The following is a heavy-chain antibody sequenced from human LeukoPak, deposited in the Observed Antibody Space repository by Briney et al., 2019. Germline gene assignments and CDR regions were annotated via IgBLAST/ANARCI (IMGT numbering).Heavy chain of an antibody. CDR1: GYSISSGYY. CDR2: INHSGST. Sequence: KPSETLSLTCAVSGYSISSGYYWGWIRQPPGKGLEWIGEINHSGSTNYNPSLKSRVTISVDTSKNQFSLKLSSVTAADTAVYYCARGRGITMIVVVDYWGQGTLVTVSS. CDR3: ARGRGITMIVVVDY. V-gene: IGHV4-38-2*01. J-gene: IGHJ4*02. D-gene: IGHD3-22*01.